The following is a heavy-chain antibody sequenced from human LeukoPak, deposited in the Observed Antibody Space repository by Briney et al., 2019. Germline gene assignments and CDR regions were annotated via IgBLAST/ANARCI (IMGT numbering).Heavy chain of an antibody. J-gene: IGHJ6*02. D-gene: IGHD2-15*01. Sequence: SETLSLTCTVSGGSISSYYWSWIRQPPGKGLEWIGYIYYSGSTNYNPSLKSRVTISVDTSKNQFSLKLSSVTAADTAVYYCASTAAYCSGGSCYPHYYGMDVWGQGTTVTVSS. CDR2: IYYSGST. V-gene: IGHV4-59*08. CDR3: ASTAAYCSGGSCYPHYYGMDV. CDR1: GGSISSYY.